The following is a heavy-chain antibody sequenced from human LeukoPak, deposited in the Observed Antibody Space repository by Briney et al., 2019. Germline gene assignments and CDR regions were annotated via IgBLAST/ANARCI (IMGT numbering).Heavy chain of an antibody. CDR2: IYYSGST. V-gene: IGHV4-31*03. J-gene: IGHJ4*02. CDR3: ARKDKGHDYGDYYSDY. Sequence: SETLSLTCTVSGGSISSGGYYWSWIRQHPGKGLEWIGYIYYSGSTYYNPSLESRVTISIDTSKNQFSLKLSSVTAADTAVYYCARKDKGHDYGDYYSDYWGQGTLVTVSS. D-gene: IGHD4-17*01. CDR1: GGSISSGGYY.